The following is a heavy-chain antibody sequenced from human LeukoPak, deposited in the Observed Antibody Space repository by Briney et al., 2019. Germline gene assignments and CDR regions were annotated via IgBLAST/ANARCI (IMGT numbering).Heavy chain of an antibody. D-gene: IGHD3-10*01. Sequence: SGTLSLTCAVYGGSFSGYYWSWIRQPPGKGLEWIGEINHSGSTNYNPSLKSRVTISVDTSKNQFSLKLSSVTAADTAVYYCARSYYYGSGSYAYWGQGTLVTVSS. CDR2: INHSGST. CDR3: ARSYYYGSGSYAY. J-gene: IGHJ4*02. CDR1: GGSFSGYY. V-gene: IGHV4-34*01.